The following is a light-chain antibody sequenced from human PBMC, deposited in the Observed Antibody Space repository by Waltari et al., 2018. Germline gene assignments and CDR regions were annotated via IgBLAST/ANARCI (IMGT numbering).Light chain of an antibody. CDR3: QSYDSSPGVV. V-gene: IGLV1-40*01. CDR1: SSNIGAGFD. J-gene: IGLJ2*01. CDR2: GNN. Sequence: QSVLTQPPSVSGAPGQRVTISSTGSSSNIGAGFDVHWYQQPPSTAPKLPIYGNNRPPSGVPDRVSASQSGTSASLAITGLQAEDEADYYCQSYDSSPGVVFGGGTKLTVL.